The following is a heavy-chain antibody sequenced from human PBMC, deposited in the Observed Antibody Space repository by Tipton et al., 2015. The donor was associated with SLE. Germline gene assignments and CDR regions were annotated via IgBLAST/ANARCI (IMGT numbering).Heavy chain of an antibody. CDR1: GYSISSGYC. D-gene: IGHD3-16*01. V-gene: IGHV4-61*01. CDR3: ARSMLTTKRVFDY. CDR2: IYYTGSS. Sequence: TLSLTCAVSGYSISSGYCWSWIRQPPGKGLEWIGYIYYTGSSNHNPSLKGRVTMSVDTSKNQFSLSVNSVTAADTAVYYCARSMLTTKRVFDYWGQGTLVTVSS. J-gene: IGHJ4*02.